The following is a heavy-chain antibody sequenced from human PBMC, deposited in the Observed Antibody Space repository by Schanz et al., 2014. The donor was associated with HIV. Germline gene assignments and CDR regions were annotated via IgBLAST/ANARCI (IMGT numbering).Heavy chain of an antibody. Sequence: QVQPVESGGGVVQPGRSQRLSCAASGFIFSSYGMHWVRQAPGKGLQWVAVISYDGSNRYYTDSVKGRFTISRDISKNTLYLQMYSLRAEDTAVYYCAKDGSWEAFDAFDTWGQGTMVTVSP. CDR3: AKDGSWEAFDAFDT. J-gene: IGHJ3*02. V-gene: IGHV3-30*18. D-gene: IGHD1-26*01. CDR1: GFIFSSYG. CDR2: ISYDGSNR.